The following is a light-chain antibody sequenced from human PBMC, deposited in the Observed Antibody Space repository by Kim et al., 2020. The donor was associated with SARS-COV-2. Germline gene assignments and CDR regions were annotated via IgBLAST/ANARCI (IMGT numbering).Light chain of an antibody. V-gene: IGKV4-1*01. CDR1: QSVLYSSNNKNY. CDR2: WAS. CDR3: QQHCAIPLT. Sequence: DIVMTQSPDSLAVSLGERATINCKSSQSVLYSSNNKNYLAWYQQKPGQPPKLLIYWASTRESGVPDRFSGSGSGTDFTLTISSLQAEDVAVYYCQQHCAIPLTFGQGTKVDIK. J-gene: IGKJ1*01.